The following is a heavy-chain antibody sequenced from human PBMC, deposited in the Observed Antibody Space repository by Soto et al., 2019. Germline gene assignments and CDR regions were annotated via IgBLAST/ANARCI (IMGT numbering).Heavy chain of an antibody. J-gene: IGHJ2*01. V-gene: IGHV1-46*03. Sequence: QVQLVQSGAEVKKPGASVKVSCKASGYTFTSYYMHWVRQAPGQGLEWMGIINPSGGSTSYAQKFRGRVTMSRNTSTSTVYMELSSLRSEDTAVYYCARDPIYSFFDLWGRGTLVTVSS. CDR2: INPSGGST. CDR3: ARDPIYSFFDL. CDR1: GYTFTSYY. D-gene: IGHD2-15*01.